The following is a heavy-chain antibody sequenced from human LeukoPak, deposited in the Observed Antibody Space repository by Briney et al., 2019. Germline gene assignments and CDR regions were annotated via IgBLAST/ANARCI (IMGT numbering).Heavy chain of an antibody. CDR1: GFTFSSYA. V-gene: IGHV3-64*01. Sequence: PGGSLRLSCAASGFTFSSYAMHWVRQAPGKGLEYVSAISSNGGSTYYANSVKGRFTISRDNSKNTPYLQMGSLRAEDMAVYYCARSRYSGSYSCFDYWGQGTLVTVSS. J-gene: IGHJ4*02. D-gene: IGHD1-26*01. CDR3: ARSRYSGSYSCFDY. CDR2: ISSNGGST.